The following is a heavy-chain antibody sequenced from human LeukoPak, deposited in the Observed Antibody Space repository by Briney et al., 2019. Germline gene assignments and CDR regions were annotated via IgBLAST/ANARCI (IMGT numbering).Heavy chain of an antibody. CDR3: ARDASRWRTSDFWSGYSPYNWFAP. V-gene: IGHV1-18*01. CDR1: GYTFTSYG. J-gene: IGHJ5*02. D-gene: IGHD3-3*01. Sequence: ASVKVSCKASGYTFTSYGISWVRQAPGQGLEWMGWISAYNGNTNYAQKLQGRVTMTTDTSTSTAYMELSSLRSEDTAVYYCARDASRWRTSDFWSGYSPYNWFAPWGQGTLVTVSS. CDR2: ISAYNGNT.